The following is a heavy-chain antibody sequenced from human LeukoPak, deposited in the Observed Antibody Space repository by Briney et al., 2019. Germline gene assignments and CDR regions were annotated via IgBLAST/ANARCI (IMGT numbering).Heavy chain of an antibody. CDR1: GGSISSGGYY. CDR2: IYYSGST. D-gene: IGHD3-22*01. Sequence: PSETLSLTCTVSGGSISSGGYYWSWIRQHPGKGLEWIGYIYYSGSTYYNPSLKSRVTISVDTSKNQFSLKLSSVTAADTAVYYCARDHYDSSGCLRAFDIWGQGTMVTVSS. CDR3: ARDHYDSSGCLRAFDI. V-gene: IGHV4-31*03. J-gene: IGHJ3*02.